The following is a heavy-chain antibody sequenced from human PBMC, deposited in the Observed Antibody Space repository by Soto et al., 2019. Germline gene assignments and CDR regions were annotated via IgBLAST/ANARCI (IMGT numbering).Heavy chain of an antibody. V-gene: IGHV5-51*01. J-gene: IGHJ6*02. CDR2: IYPGDSDT. D-gene: IGHD3-10*01. Sequence: PGESLKISCKGSGYSFTSYWIGWVRQMPWKGLEWMGIIYPGDSDTRYSPSFQGQVTISADKSISTAYLQWSSLKASDTAMYYCARSNPPMVRGVRGGMDVWGQGTTVTVSS. CDR1: GYSFTSYW. CDR3: ARSNPPMVRGVRGGMDV.